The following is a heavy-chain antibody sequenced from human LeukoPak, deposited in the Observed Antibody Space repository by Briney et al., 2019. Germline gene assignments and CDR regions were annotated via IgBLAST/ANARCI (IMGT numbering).Heavy chain of an antibody. J-gene: IGHJ3*02. CDR1: GFTVGSNY. CDR2: IYSGGST. V-gene: IGHV3-53*01. CDR3: ARGNRIGYCSGGSCYSGAFDI. D-gene: IGHD2-15*01. Sequence: GGSLRLSCAASGFTVGSNYMSWVRQAPGKGLEWVSVIYSGGSTYYADSVKGRFTISRDNSKNTLYLQMNSLRAEDTAVYYCARGNRIGYCSGGSCYSGAFDIWGQGTMVTVSS.